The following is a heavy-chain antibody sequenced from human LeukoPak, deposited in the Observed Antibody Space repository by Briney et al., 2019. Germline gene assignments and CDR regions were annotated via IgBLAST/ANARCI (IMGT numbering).Heavy chain of an antibody. Sequence: GGSLRLSCAASRFAFSSYDMNRVRQAPGKGLEWVSYISSSGSKKDYADSVKGRFTISRDNAKNSLYLQMNSLRAEDTAVYYCARGIAATGPLLDYWGQGTLVTVSS. D-gene: IGHD6-13*01. CDR3: ARGIAATGPLLDY. V-gene: IGHV3-21*05. J-gene: IGHJ4*02. CDR1: RFAFSSYD. CDR2: ISSSGSKK.